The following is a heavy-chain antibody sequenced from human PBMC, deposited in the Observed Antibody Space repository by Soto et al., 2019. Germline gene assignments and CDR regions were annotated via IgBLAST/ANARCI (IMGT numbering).Heavy chain of an antibody. J-gene: IGHJ1*01. CDR1: GFTLSDAW. CDR2: IKSKTDGGTI. CDR3: AVHSTTWFRDYFQN. V-gene: IGHV3-15*01. D-gene: IGHD3-10*01. Sequence: EVQLEESGGDLVKPGGSLTLSCVASGFTLSDAWMSWVRQAPGKGLEWVARIKSKTDGGTIDYAAPVKGRFTISRHDSRNRLYLEINSLKTEDTAVYYCAVHSTTWFRDYFQNWGQGTLVTVSS.